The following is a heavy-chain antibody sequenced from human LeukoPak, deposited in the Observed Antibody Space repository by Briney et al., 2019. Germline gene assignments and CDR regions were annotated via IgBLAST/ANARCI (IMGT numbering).Heavy chain of an antibody. D-gene: IGHD5-12*01. CDR1: GGTFSSYA. J-gene: IGHJ2*01. CDR2: IITIFGTA. Sequence: KVSCKASGGTFSSYAISWVRQAPGRGLEWMGRIITIFGTANYAQKFQGRVTITADKSTSTAYMELSSLRSEDTAVYYCARGGGYGPSGYFDLWGRGTLVSVST. CDR3: ARGGGYGPSGYFDL. V-gene: IGHV1-69*06.